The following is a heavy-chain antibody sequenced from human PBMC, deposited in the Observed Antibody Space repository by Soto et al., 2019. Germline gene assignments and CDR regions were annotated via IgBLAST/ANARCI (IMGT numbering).Heavy chain of an antibody. CDR2: IKSKTDGGTT. Sequence: GGSLRLSCAASGFTFSNAWMNWVRQAPGKGLEWVGRIKSKTDGGTTDYAAPVKGRFTISRDDSKNTLYLQMNSLKTEDTAVYYCTTVATEEIYRYSYWYYYYGMDVWGQGTTVTVSS. CDR3: TTVATEEIYRYSYWYYYYGMDV. V-gene: IGHV3-15*07. CDR1: GFTFSNAW. J-gene: IGHJ6*02. D-gene: IGHD5-18*01.